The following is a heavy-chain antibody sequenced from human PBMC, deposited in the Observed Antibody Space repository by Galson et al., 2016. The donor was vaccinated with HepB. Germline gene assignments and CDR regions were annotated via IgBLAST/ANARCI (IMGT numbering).Heavy chain of an antibody. CDR3: ARGFSDYVWGNYRHFDS. CDR1: GGSFSSYG. Sequence: SVKVSCKASGGSFSSYGISWVRQAPGQGLEWMGEVIPIVGIEKYAQKFQGRVTITADESTNIAYMEVSTLTSEDTAVYYCARGFSDYVWGNYRHFDSWGLGTLVIVSS. V-gene: IGHV1-69*10. D-gene: IGHD3-16*02. J-gene: IGHJ4*02. CDR2: VIPIVGIE.